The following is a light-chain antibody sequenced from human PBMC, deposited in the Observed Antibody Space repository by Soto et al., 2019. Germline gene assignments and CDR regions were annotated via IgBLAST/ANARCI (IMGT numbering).Light chain of an antibody. Sequence: EIVLTQSPGTLSLSPGERATLSCRASQSVSSTYLAWYQQKPGQAPRLLIYGASSRATGIPDRFSGSGSGTDFTLTISRLEPEDFAVYYCQQSCSSPLTFGGGTKLEIK. CDR2: GAS. CDR3: QQSCSSPLT. CDR1: QSVSSTY. V-gene: IGKV3-20*01. J-gene: IGKJ4*01.